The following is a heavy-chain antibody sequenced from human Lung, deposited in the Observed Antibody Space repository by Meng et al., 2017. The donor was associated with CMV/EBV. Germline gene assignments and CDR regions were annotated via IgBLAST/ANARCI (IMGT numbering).Heavy chain of an antibody. D-gene: IGHD2-21*01. CDR2: IHHSGSA. V-gene: IGHV4-30-4*01. CDR3: ASFDHIPRRDYFDY. CDR1: GGSRSSDAHY. J-gene: IGHJ4*02. Sequence: QVQPQWSGPGLVEPRQAQSIPCTVSGGSRSSDAHYGSWIRQPPAKGLEWIRYIHHSGSAYYNPSLKSRVSISVDTSKNQFSLNLNSMTAADTAVYYCASFDHIPRRDYFDYWGQGTLVTVSS.